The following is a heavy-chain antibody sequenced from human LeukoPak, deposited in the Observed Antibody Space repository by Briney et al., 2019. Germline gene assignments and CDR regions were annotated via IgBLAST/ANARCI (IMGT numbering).Heavy chain of an antibody. J-gene: IGHJ3*02. CDR2: ISWNSGSI. D-gene: IGHD6-13*01. CDR3: AKGQQQGPRNAFDI. CDR1: GFTFSSYW. V-gene: IGHV3-9*01. Sequence: GGSLRLSCAASGFTFSSYWMHWVRQAPGKGLEWVSGISWNSGSIGYADSVKGRFTISRDNAKNSLYLQMNSLRAEDTALYYCAKGQQQGPRNAFDIWGQGTMVTVSS.